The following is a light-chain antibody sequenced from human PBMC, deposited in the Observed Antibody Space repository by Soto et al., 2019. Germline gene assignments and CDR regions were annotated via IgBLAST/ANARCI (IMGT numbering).Light chain of an antibody. Sequence: EIVMTHSPATLSVSPVERATLSFSSSQSVSSNLAWYQQKPGQAPRLLIYGASTRATGIPARFSGSGSGTEFTLTISSLQSEDFAVYYCQQYSNWPPITFGQGTRLEIK. CDR1: QSVSSN. CDR3: QQYSNWPPIT. CDR2: GAS. V-gene: IGKV3-15*01. J-gene: IGKJ5*01.